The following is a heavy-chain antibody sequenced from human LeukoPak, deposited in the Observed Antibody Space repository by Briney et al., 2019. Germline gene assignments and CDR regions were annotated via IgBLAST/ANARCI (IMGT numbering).Heavy chain of an antibody. D-gene: IGHD7-27*01. V-gene: IGHV3-23*01. J-gene: IGHJ4*02. CDR3: AIDPNWGTHS. CDR2: ISNNGGYT. CDR1: GFTSSSSA. Sequence: GGSLRLSCAASGFTSSSSAMSWVRQAPGKGLEWVSAISNNGGYTYYADSVQGRFTISRDNSKSTLCLQMNSLRAEDTAVYYCAIDPNWGTHSWGQGVLVTVSS.